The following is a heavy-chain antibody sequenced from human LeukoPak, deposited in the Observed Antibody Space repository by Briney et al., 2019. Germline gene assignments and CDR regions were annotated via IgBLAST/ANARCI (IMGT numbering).Heavy chain of an antibody. CDR1: GFSFSSYG. J-gene: IGHJ4*02. CDR2: ISYDGNKE. CDR3: ARDRYSGSYSDY. Sequence: GGSLRLSCAASGFSFSSYGMHWVRQAPGKGLEWVAVISYDGNKEYYVDSVKGRFTISRDNAKNTLYLQMNSLRAEDTAVYYCARDRYSGSYSDYWGQGTLVTVSS. V-gene: IGHV3-30*03. D-gene: IGHD1-26*01.